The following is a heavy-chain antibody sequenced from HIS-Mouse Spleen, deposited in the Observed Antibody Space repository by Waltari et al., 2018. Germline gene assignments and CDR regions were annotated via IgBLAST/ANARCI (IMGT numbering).Heavy chain of an antibody. J-gene: IGHJ2*01. CDR1: GGSISSSSYF. Sequence: QLQLQASGPGLVKPSETLSLTCPVSGGSISSSSYFWGLIRQPPGKGLEWIGSIYYSGRTYYNPSLKSRVTISVDTSKNQFSLKLSSVTAADTAVYYCAREIPYSSSWYDWYFDLWGRGTLVTVSS. CDR3: AREIPYSSSWYDWYFDL. D-gene: IGHD6-13*01. CDR2: IYYSGRT. V-gene: IGHV4-39*07.